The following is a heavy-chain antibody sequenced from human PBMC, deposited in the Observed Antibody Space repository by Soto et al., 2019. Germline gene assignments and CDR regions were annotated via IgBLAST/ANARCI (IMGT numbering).Heavy chain of an antibody. CDR2: ISAYNGNT. CDR3: ARDGSKYCSSTSCLFDY. D-gene: IGHD2-2*01. J-gene: IGHJ4*02. Sequence: GASVKVSCKASGYTFTSYGISWVRQAPGQGLEWMGWISAYNGNTNYAQKLQGRVTMTIDTSTSTAYMELRSLRSDDTAVYYCARDGSKYCSSTSCLFDYWGQGTLVTVSS. CDR1: GYTFTSYG. V-gene: IGHV1-18*01.